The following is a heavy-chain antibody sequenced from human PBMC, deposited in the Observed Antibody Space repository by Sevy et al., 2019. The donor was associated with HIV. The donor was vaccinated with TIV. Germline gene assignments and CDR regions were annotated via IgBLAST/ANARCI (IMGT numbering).Heavy chain of an antibody. Sequence: GGSLRLSCAASGFNIRTYWMLWVRQAPGKGLEWVAKINEDGITMYYLDFVKGRFTISRDNAENSVFLQMHSLRVEDTAVYYCVRAMLKADSLWGQGTLVTVSS. J-gene: IGHJ4*02. D-gene: IGHD2-2*01. V-gene: IGHV3-7*01. CDR2: INEDGITM. CDR3: VRAMLKADSL. CDR1: GFNIRTYW.